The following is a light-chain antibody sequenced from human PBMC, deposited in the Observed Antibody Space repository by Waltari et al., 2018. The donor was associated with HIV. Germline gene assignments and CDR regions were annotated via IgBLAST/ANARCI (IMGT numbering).Light chain of an antibody. CDR1: SSHVGGSKY. CDR3: NSYAGSNNWV. CDR2: EVN. J-gene: IGLJ3*02. Sequence: QSALTQPPSASGSPGQSVTISCTGTSSHVGGSKYVSWYQQPPGKAPKPMIYEVNKRPSGVPDRFSGSKSANTASLTVSGLQADDEADYYCNSYAGSNNWVFGGGTKLTVL. V-gene: IGLV2-8*01.